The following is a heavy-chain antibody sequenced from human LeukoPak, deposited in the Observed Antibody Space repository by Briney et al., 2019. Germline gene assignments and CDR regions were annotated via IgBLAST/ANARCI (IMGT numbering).Heavy chain of an antibody. V-gene: IGHV4-59*01. CDR2: IYYSGST. Sequence: SETLSLTCTVPGGSISSYYWSWIRQPPRKGLEWIGYIYYSGSTNYNPSLKSRVTISVDTSKNQFSLKLSSVTAADTAVYYCARRDSFNWFDPWGQGTLVTVSS. D-gene: IGHD2-21*02. J-gene: IGHJ5*02. CDR3: ARRDSFNWFDP. CDR1: GGSISSYY.